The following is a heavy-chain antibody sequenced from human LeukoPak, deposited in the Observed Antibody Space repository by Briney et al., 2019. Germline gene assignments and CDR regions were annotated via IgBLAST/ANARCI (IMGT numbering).Heavy chain of an antibody. CDR3: ARRSVPLFGHWFDP. D-gene: IGHD3-10*02. CDR1: GGSISSGGYS. J-gene: IGHJ5*02. V-gene: IGHV4-30-2*01. CDR2: IYHSGST. Sequence: PSQTLSLTCAVSGGSISSGGYSWSWIRQPPGKGLEWIGYIYHSGSTYYNPSLKSRVTISVDRSKNQFSLKLSSVTAADTAVYYCARRSVPLFGHWFDPWGQGTLVTVSS.